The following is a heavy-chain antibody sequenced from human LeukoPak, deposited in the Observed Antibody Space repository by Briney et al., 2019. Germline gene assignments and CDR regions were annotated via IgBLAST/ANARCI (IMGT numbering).Heavy chain of an antibody. CDR2: INPNIGGT. J-gene: IGHJ4*02. CDR3: ASIGYNHYFDY. CDR1: GSTFTDYD. Sequence: ASVNVSGNASGSTFTDYDLHWVRQAPGQGLEWMGWINPNIGGTNYAQTFQCRVAMTRDTSITTAYLELSRLRSDDTAVYYCASIGYNHYFDYWGQGTLVTVSS. V-gene: IGHV1-2*02. D-gene: IGHD5-24*01.